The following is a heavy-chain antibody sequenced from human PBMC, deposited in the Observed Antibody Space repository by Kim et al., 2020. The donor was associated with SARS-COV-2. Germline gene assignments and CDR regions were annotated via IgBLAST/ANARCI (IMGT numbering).Heavy chain of an antibody. CDR3: ASGFQEIEMQTPPFDH. J-gene: IGHJ4*02. CDR2: IIPLFGTT. Sequence: SVKVSCKASGGDFSSYSFSWVRQAPGQGLEWMGVIIPLFGTTDYSHKFQGRVTITADISTSTVYMDLSSLRSEDTAFYYCASGFQEIEMQTPPFDHWGQGTLVTVSS. V-gene: IGHV1-69*06. CDR1: GGDFSSYS.